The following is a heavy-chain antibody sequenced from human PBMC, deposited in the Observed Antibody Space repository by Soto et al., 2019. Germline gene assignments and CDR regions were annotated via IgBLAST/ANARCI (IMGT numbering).Heavy chain of an antibody. CDR1: GFTFSSYA. D-gene: IGHD5-12*01. J-gene: IGHJ4*02. CDR2: ISSNGGST. Sequence: GGSLRLSCAASGFTFSSYAMHWVRQAPGKGLEYVSAISSNGGSTYYANSVKGRFTISRDNSKNTLYLQMGSLRAEDMAVYYCAGSGYAKRGFDYWGQGTLVTVSS. V-gene: IGHV3-64*01. CDR3: AGSGYAKRGFDY.